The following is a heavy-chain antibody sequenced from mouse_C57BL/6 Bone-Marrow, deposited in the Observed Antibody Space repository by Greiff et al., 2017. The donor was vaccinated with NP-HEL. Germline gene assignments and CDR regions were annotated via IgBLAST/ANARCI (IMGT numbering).Heavy chain of an antibody. CDR3: ARRITTVVAYYYAMDY. D-gene: IGHD1-1*01. J-gene: IGHJ4*01. V-gene: IGHV1-54*01. Sequence: VQLQQSGAELVRPGTSVKVSCKASGYAFTNYLIEWVKQRPGQGLEWIGVINPGSGGTNYNEKFKGKATLTADKSSSTAYMQLSSLTSEDSAVYFCARRITTVVAYYYAMDYWGQGTSVTVSS. CDR2: INPGSGGT. CDR1: GYAFTNYL.